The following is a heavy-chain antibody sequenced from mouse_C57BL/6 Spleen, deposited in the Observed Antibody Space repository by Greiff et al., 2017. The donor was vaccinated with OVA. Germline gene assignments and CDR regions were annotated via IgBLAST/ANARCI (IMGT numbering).Heavy chain of an antibody. CDR2: IDPSDSYT. CDR1: GYTFTSYW. J-gene: IGHJ2*01. Sequence: QVQLKQPGAELVMPGASVKLSCKASGYTFTSYWMHWVKQRPGQGLEWIGEIDPSDSYTNYNQKFKGKSTLTVDKSSSTAYMQLSSLTSEDSAVFYCARGSGNYLDYWGQGTTLTVS. CDR3: ARGSGNYLDY. V-gene: IGHV1-69*01. D-gene: IGHD1-1*02.